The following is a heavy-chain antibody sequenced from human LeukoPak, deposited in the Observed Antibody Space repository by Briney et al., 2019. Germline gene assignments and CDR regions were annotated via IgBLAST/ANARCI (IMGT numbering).Heavy chain of an antibody. D-gene: IGHD3-3*01. CDR2: ISYDGSNK. CDR3: ARDPVDYDFT. Sequence: GGSLRLSCAASGFTFSSYAMHWVRQAPGKGLEWVAVISYDGSNKYYADSVKGRFTISRDNSKNSLYLQMNSLRAEDTAVYYCARDPVDYDFTWGQGTLVTVSS. CDR1: GFTFSSYA. V-gene: IGHV3-30-3*01. J-gene: IGHJ5*02.